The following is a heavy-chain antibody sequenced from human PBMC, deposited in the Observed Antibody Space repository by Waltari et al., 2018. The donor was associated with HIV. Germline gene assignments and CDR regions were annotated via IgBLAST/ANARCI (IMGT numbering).Heavy chain of an antibody. J-gene: IGHJ1*01. CDR1: GFTFSSFG. Sequence: VRLVESGGGVIQPGGALTLSCDASGFTFSSFGLHWVRQAPGRGLQLLAFILFDGTDEYYLESVKARFIISRDNSNNTLLLQMTDLTTDDTAIYFCAKDFKSRAFDPSFVDSWGQGTLLTVSS. D-gene: IGHD3-9*01. V-gene: IGHV3-30*02. CDR3: AKDFKSRAFDPSFVDS. CDR2: ILFDGTDE.